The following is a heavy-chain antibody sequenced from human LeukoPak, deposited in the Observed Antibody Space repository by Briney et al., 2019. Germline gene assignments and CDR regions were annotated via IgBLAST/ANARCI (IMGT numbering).Heavy chain of an antibody. CDR3: ARGNGYYYYFDY. CDR1: GVSISSGGYY. V-gene: IGHV4-31*03. Sequence: PSETLSLTCTVSGVSISSGGYYWSWIRQHPGKGLEWIGYIYYSGSTYYNPSLKSRVTISVDTSKNQFSLKLSSVTAADTAVYYCARGNGYYYYFDYWGQGTLVTVSS. D-gene: IGHD3-22*01. J-gene: IGHJ4*02. CDR2: IYYSGST.